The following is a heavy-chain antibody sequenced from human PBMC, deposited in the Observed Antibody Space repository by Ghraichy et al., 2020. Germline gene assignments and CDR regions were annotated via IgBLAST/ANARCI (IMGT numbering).Heavy chain of an antibody. D-gene: IGHD6-19*01. CDR3: AREGREVAVAGNVFDY. J-gene: IGHJ4*02. CDR2: IYTSGST. Sequence: SETLSLTCTVSGGSISSYYWSWIRQPAGKGLEWIGRIYTSGSTNYNPSLKSRVTMSVDTSKNQFSLKLSSVTAADTAVYYCAREGREVAVAGNVFDYWGQGTLVTVSS. V-gene: IGHV4-4*07. CDR1: GGSISSYY.